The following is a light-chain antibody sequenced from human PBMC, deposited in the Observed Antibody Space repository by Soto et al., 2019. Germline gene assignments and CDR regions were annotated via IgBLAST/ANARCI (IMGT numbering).Light chain of an antibody. CDR3: QQYNDWPPA. CDR2: GAS. V-gene: IGKV3-15*01. J-gene: IGKJ4*01. Sequence: ETVMTQSPATLSLSPGERATLSCRASQSVSSKLVWYQQKPGQAPRFLIYGASTRATGIPARFRGSGSGTEFTLTVDSLQSEDFAVYYCQQYNDWPPALGGGTKAESK. CDR1: QSVSSK.